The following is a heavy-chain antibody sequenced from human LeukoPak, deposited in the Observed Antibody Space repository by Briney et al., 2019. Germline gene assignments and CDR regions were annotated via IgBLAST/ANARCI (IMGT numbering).Heavy chain of an antibody. CDR3: ARDLRCTNGVCSTNFDY. CDR1: GFTFSSYW. V-gene: IGHV3-74*01. J-gene: IGHJ4*02. Sequence: GGSLRLSCAASGFTFSSYWMHWVRQAPGTGLVWVSRINSDGSSTSYADSVKGRFTISRDNAKNTLYLQMNSLRAEDTAVYYCARDLRCTNGVCSTNFDYWGQGTLVTVSS. CDR2: INSDGSST. D-gene: IGHD2-8*01.